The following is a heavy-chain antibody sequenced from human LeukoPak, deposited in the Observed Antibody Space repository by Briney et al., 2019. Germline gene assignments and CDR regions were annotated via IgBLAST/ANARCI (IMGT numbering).Heavy chain of an antibody. J-gene: IGHJ5*02. Sequence: SETLSLTCAVYGGSISSYYWSWIRQPPGKGLEWIGYIYYSGSTNYNPSLKSRVTISVDTSKNQFSLKLNSVTPADTAVYYCARSRGGFGDYGSWFDPWGQGTLVTVSS. D-gene: IGHD4-17*01. CDR1: GGSISSYY. CDR2: IYYSGST. V-gene: IGHV4-59*01. CDR3: ARSRGGFGDYGSWFDP.